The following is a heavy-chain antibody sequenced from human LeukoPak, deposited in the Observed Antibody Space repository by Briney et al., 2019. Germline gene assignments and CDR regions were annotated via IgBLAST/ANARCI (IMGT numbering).Heavy chain of an antibody. Sequence: PGGSLRLSCVGSGFTLRDYHMDWVRQAPGMGLEWVGRTRSKVRKYATEYAASVKGGFTISRDESENSVFLHLSSLTVEDTALYYCARDGAEGDDSAFDVWGQGTMVTVSS. D-gene: IGHD3-22*01. J-gene: IGHJ3*01. V-gene: IGHV3-72*01. CDR1: GFTLRDYH. CDR2: TRSKVRKYAT. CDR3: ARDGAEGDDSAFDV.